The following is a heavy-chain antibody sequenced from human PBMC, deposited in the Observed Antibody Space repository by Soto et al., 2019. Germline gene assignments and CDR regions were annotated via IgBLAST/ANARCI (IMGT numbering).Heavy chain of an antibody. CDR3: ARDTDLDYYYYYMDV. Sequence: GASVKVSCKASGGTLSSYTISWVRQAPGQGLEWMGRIIPILGIANYAQKFQGRVTITADKSTSTAYMELSSLRSEDTAVYYCARDTDLDYYYYYMDVWGKGTTVTVSS. D-gene: IGHD2-21*01. J-gene: IGHJ6*03. V-gene: IGHV1-69*04. CDR2: IIPILGIA. CDR1: GGTLSSYT.